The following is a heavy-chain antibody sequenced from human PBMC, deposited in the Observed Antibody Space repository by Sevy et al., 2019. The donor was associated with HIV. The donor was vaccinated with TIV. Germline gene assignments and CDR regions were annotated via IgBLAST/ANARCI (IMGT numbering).Heavy chain of an antibody. J-gene: IGHJ3*02. CDR2: IIPIFGTA. CDR1: GGTFSSYA. CDR3: ASDVSDNAFDI. V-gene: IGHV1-69*13. Sequence: ASVKVSCKASGGTFSSYAISWVRQAPVQGLEWMGGIIPIFGTANYAQKFQGRVTITADESTSTAYMELSSLRSEDTAVYYCASDVSDNAFDIWGQGTMVTVSS. D-gene: IGHD3-16*02.